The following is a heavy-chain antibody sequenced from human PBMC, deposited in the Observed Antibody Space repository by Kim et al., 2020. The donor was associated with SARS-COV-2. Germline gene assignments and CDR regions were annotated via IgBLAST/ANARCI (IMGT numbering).Heavy chain of an antibody. J-gene: IGHJ5*02. Sequence: PSFQGHVTISADKSISTAYLQWSSLKASDTAMYYCARRATTGTTVDWFDPWGQGTLVTVSS. CDR3: ARRATTGTTVDWFDP. V-gene: IGHV5-10-1*01. D-gene: IGHD1-1*01.